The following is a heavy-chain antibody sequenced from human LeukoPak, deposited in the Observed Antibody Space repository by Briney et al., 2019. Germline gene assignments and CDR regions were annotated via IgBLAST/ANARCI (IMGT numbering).Heavy chain of an antibody. CDR1: GFTFSSYW. CDR2: IKEDGSEI. J-gene: IGHJ4*02. Sequence: GGSLRLSRTASGFTFSSYWMSWVRQAPGKGLEWVANIKEDGSEIFYVDSVKGRFTISRDNARNSLYLQMNSLRAEDTAVYYCTRTPDGVDYWGQGTLVTVSS. CDR3: TRTPDGVDY. D-gene: IGHD3-10*01. V-gene: IGHV3-7*01.